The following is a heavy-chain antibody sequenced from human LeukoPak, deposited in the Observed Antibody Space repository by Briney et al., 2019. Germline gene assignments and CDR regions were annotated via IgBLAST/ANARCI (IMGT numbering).Heavy chain of an antibody. J-gene: IGHJ4*02. D-gene: IGHD3-22*01. CDR1: GYIFISYD. V-gene: IGHV1-8*01. CDR3: ARSYDGSGYYYENDS. Sequence: ASVKVSCKASGYIFISYDINWVRQAPGQGLEWMGWMNPTSGRTGYAQKFRGRVTMTRNTSMSTAYMELSGLRSEDTAVYYCARSYDGSGYYYENDSWGQGTLVTVSS. CDR2: MNPTSGRT.